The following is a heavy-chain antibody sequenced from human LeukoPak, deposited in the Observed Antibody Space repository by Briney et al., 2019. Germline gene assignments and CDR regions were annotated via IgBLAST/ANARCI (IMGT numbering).Heavy chain of an antibody. J-gene: IGHJ6*02. CDR3: AKEHYGGNSQLLYYYYGMDV. Sequence: GSLRLSCAASGFSFNDHAMHWVRQAPGKGLEWVSAISGSGGSTYYADSVKGRFTISRDNSKNTLYLQMNSLRAEDTAVYYCAKEHYGGNSQLLYYYYGMDVWGQGTTVTVSS. V-gene: IGHV3-23*01. D-gene: IGHD4-17*01. CDR2: ISGSGGST. CDR1: GFSFNDHA.